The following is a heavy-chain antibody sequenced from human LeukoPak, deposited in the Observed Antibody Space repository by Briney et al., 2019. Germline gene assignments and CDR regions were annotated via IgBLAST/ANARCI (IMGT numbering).Heavy chain of an antibody. V-gene: IGHV3-33*01. CDR2: IWYDGSNK. CDR3: ARSFSSGWYVPYFDY. Sequence: GGSLRLSCAASGFTFSSYGMHWVRQAPGKGLEWVAVIWYDGSNKYYADSVKGRFTISRDNSKNTLYLQMNSLRAEDTAVYYCARSFSSGWYVPYFDYWGQGTLVTASS. CDR1: GFTFSSYG. D-gene: IGHD6-19*01. J-gene: IGHJ4*02.